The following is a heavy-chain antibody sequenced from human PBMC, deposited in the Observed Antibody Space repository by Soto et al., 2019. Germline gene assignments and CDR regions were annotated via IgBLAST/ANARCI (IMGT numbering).Heavy chain of an antibody. D-gene: IGHD3-22*01. V-gene: IGHV5-51*01. CDR3: TRKDKSGYFNWFDP. CDR2: IFASDSDT. Sequence: PVESVTISCRPAGYRFTSYWIACVIQMAGKRLECMGIIFASDSDTRYSPSFQGQVTISADRSTCTVFLQWASLKASDTAVYFCTRKDKSGYFNWFDPWGQGTVVTDSS. J-gene: IGHJ5*02. CDR1: GYRFTSYW.